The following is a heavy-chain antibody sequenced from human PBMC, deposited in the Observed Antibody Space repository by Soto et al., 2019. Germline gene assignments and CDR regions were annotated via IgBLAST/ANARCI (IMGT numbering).Heavy chain of an antibody. CDR2: ISAYNGNT. CDR3: ARVPPHYYDSSGYYGGEYFQP. CDR1: GYTFTSYG. D-gene: IGHD3-22*01. V-gene: IGHV1-18*04. Sequence: QVQLVQSGAEVKKPGASVKVSCKASGYTFTSYGISWVRQAPGQGLEWMGWISAYNGNTNYAQKLQGRVTMATDTSTSTAYMELRSLRSDDTAVYYCARVPPHYYDSSGYYGGEYFQPWGQGTLVTVSS. J-gene: IGHJ1*01.